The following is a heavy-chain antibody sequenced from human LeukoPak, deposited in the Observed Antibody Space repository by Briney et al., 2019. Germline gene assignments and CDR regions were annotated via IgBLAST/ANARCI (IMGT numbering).Heavy chain of an antibody. CDR1: GLSLTTHG. CDR3: ARGPTPSYYYGSGSYYSLDY. CDR2: IWYDGSNK. V-gene: IGHV3-33*01. Sequence: PGGSLRLSCAASGLSLTTHGMHWVRQAPGKGLEWVAVIWYDGSNKYYADSVKGRFTISRDNAKSSLYLQMNSLRAEDTAVYYCARGPTPSYYYGSGSYYSLDYWGQGTLVTVSS. J-gene: IGHJ4*02. D-gene: IGHD3-10*01.